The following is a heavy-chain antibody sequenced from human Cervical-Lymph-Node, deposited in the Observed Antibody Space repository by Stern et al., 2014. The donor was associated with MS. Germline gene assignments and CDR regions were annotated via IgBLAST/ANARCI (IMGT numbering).Heavy chain of an antibody. CDR3: ARAAMITFGGVSTSEDY. J-gene: IGHJ4*02. CDR2: IIPIFGTA. D-gene: IGHD3-16*01. V-gene: IGHV1-69*01. Sequence: AQLVESGAEVKKPGSSVKVSCKASGGTFSSYAISWVRQAPGQGLEWLGGIIPIFGTANYAQKFQGRVTITADESTSTAYMELSSLRSEDTAVYYCARAAMITFGGVSTSEDYWGQGTLVTVSS. CDR1: GGTFSSYA.